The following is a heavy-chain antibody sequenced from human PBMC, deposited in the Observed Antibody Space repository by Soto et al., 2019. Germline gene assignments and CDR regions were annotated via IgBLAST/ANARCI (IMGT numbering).Heavy chain of an antibody. CDR1: GYTFTSYA. D-gene: IGHD3-10*01. V-gene: IGHV1-3*01. CDR3: ARGQPPMATRPMVRDFGNWFDP. CDR2: INAGNGNT. J-gene: IGHJ5*02. Sequence: GASVKVSCKASGYTFTSYAMHWVRQAPGQRLEWMGWINAGNGNTKYSQKFQGRVTITRDTSASTAYMELSSLRSEDTAVYYCARGQPPMATRPMVRDFGNWFDPWGQGTLVTVSS.